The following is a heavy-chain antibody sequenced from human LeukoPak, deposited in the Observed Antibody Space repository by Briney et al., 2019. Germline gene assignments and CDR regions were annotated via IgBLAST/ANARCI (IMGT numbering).Heavy chain of an antibody. Sequence: PGGSLRLSCAASGFTFSSYAMHWVRQAPGKGLEWVAVISYDGSNKYYADSVQGRFSISRDNSKNTLYLQMDSLRGEDTAVYYCAKDFRIGYSAHFDYWGQGALVTVSS. V-gene: IGHV3-30-3*01. CDR1: GFTFSSYA. CDR2: ISYDGSNK. D-gene: IGHD2-21*01. J-gene: IGHJ4*02. CDR3: AKDFRIGYSAHFDY.